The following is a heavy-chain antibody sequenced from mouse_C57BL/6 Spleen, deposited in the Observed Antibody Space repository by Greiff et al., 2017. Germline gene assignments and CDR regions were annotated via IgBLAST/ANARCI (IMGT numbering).Heavy chain of an antibody. CDR3: TPIYDGNRGY. CDR1: GFNIKDDY. D-gene: IGHD2-1*01. Sequence: VQLQQSGAELVRPGASVKLSCTASGFNIKDDYMHWVKQRPEQGLEWIGWIDPENGDTEYASKFQGKATITADTSSNTAYLQLSSLTSEDTAVYYCTPIYDGNRGYWGQGTTLTVSS. V-gene: IGHV14-4*01. CDR2: IDPENGDT. J-gene: IGHJ2*01.